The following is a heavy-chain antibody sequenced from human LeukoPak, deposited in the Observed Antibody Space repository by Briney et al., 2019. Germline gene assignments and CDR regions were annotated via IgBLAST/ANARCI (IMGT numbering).Heavy chain of an antibody. J-gene: IGHJ4*02. D-gene: IGHD5-18*01. V-gene: IGHV4-59*12. CDR1: GGSISSYY. CDR2: IYYSGST. Sequence: SETLSLTCTVSGGSISSYYWSWIRQPPGKGLEWIGYIYYSGSTNYNPSLKSRVTISVDRSKNQFSLKLSSVTAADTAVYYCARGRHTEGLRDWGQGTLVTVSS. CDR3: ARGRHTEGLRD.